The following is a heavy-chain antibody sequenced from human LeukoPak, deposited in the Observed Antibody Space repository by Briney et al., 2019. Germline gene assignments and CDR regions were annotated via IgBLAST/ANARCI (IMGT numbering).Heavy chain of an antibody. V-gene: IGHV3-21*01. CDR1: GFTFSSYS. D-gene: IGHD6-13*01. CDR2: ISSSSSYI. CDR3: AREPPAAGYYYYGMDV. Sequence: PGGSLRLSCAASGFTFSSYSMNWVRQAPGKGLEWGSSISSSSSYIYYADSVKGRFTISRDNAKNSLYLQMNSLRAEDTAVYYCAREPPAAGYYYYGMDVWGQGTTVTVSS. J-gene: IGHJ6*02.